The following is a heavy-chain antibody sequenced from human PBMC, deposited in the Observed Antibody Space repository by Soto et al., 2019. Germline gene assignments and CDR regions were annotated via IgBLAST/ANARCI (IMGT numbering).Heavy chain of an antibody. D-gene: IGHD2-2*01. V-gene: IGHV1-69*02. CDR2: IIPILGIA. J-gene: IGHJ3*02. CDR3: ARASKNPNVIVVVPAADDAFVI. Sequence: SSVKVSCKASGGTFSSYTISWVRQAPGQGLEWMGRIIPILGIANYAQKFQGRVTITADKSTSTAYMELSSLRSEDTAVYYCARASKNPNVIVVVPAADDAFVIWGQGTMVTVSS. CDR1: GGTFSSYT.